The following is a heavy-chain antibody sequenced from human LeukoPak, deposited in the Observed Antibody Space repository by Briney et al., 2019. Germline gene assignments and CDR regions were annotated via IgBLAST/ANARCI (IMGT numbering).Heavy chain of an antibody. CDR3: ATDLSSRGYYLDY. CDR1: GYTLTELS. Sequence: ASVKVSCKVSGYTLTELSMHWVRQAPGKGLEWMGGFDPEDGETIYAQKFQGRVTMTEDTSTDTAYMELSSLRSEDTAVYYCATDLSSRGYYLDYWGQGTLATVSS. CDR2: FDPEDGET. J-gene: IGHJ4*02. V-gene: IGHV1-24*01.